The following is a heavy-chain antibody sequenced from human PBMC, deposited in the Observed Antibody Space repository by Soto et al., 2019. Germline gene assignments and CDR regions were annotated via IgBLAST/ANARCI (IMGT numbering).Heavy chain of an antibody. Sequence: PSETLSLTCTVSGGSISSGGYYWSWIRQHPGKSLEWIGYIYYSGSTYYNPSLKSRVTISVDTSKNQFSLKLSSVTAADTAVYYCARDSGVPAATNWFDPWGQGTLVTVSS. D-gene: IGHD2-2*01. CDR2: IYYSGST. J-gene: IGHJ5*02. V-gene: IGHV4-31*03. CDR1: GGSISSGGYY. CDR3: ARDSGVPAATNWFDP.